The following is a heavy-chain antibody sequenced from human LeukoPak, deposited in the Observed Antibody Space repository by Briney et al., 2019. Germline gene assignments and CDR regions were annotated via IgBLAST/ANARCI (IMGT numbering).Heavy chain of an antibody. CDR1: GFTFRSYA. V-gene: IGHV3-23*01. D-gene: IGHD3-22*01. J-gene: IGHJ3*02. CDR2: ISGSGTST. Sequence: GGSLRLSCAASGFTFRSYAMTWVRQAPGKGLEWVSGISGSGTSTYYADSVKGRFTISRDNSKNTLYLQMNSLRAEDTAVYYCAKDSTMIVVVTPRGPLDAFDIWGQGTMVTVSS. CDR3: AKDSTMIVVVTPRGPLDAFDI.